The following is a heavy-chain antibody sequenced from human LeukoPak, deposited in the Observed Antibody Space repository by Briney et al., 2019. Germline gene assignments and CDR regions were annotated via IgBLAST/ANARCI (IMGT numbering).Heavy chain of an antibody. CDR1: GGSISSSSYY. CDR3: ARGPLGVTVENPSYYFDY. V-gene: IGHV4-39*07. D-gene: IGHD2-21*02. Sequence: SETLSLTCTVSGGSISSSSYYWGWIRQPPGKGLEWIGSIYYSGSTYYNPSLKSRVTISVDTSKNQFSLKLSSVTAADTAVYYCARGPLGVTVENPSYYFDYWGQGTLVTVSS. CDR2: IYYSGST. J-gene: IGHJ4*02.